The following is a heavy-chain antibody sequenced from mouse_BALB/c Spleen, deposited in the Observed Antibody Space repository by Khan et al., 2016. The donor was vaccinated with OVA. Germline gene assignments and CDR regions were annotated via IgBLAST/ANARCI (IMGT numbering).Heavy chain of an antibody. J-gene: IGHJ2*01. CDR3: TRIYGSDFDY. D-gene: IGHD1-1*01. Sequence: EVQLQQSGPELVKPGASVKISCKASGYSFTGYFMNWVMQSHGKSLEWIGRINPHIGETFYNQKFKGTATLTVDESSSTAHMELRSLASEDSAVYCCTRIYGSDFDYWGQGTTPTVSS. CDR1: GYSFTGYF. V-gene: IGHV1-20*02. CDR2: INPHIGET.